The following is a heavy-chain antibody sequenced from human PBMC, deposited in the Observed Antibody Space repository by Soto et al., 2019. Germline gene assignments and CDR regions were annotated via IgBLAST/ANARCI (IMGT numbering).Heavy chain of an antibody. CDR2: VYYSGIT. D-gene: IGHD2-21*01. CDR1: GGSFSITNYY. CDR3: VSQVPGIANYFDY. Sequence: SETLSLTCPVSGGSFSITNYYWGWIRQPPGKGLEWIGSVYYSGITYYNPSLKSRVTISVDTSKKQFSLDLSSVTAADTAVYYCVSQVPGIANYFDYWGQGALVTVSS. V-gene: IGHV4-39*01. J-gene: IGHJ4*02.